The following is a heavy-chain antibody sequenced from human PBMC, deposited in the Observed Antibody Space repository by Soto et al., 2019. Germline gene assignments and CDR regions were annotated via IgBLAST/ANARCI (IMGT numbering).Heavy chain of an antibody. CDR3: ARDLSDTAMAPNSDY. J-gene: IGHJ4*02. D-gene: IGHD5-18*01. CDR2: IIPIFGTA. CDR1: GGTFSSYA. Sequence: QVQLVQSGAEVKKPGSSVKVSCKASGGTFSSYAISWVRQAPGQGLEWMGGIIPIFGTANYAQKFQGRVTITADESTSTAYMELSRLRSEDTAVYYCARDLSDTAMAPNSDYWGQGTLVTVSS. V-gene: IGHV1-69*01.